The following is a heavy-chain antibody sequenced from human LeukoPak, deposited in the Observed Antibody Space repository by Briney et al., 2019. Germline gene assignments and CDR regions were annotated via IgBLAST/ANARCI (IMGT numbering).Heavy chain of an antibody. J-gene: IGHJ4*02. CDR1: GFTFNNYA. D-gene: IGHD4-17*01. V-gene: IGHV3-23*01. Sequence: GGSLKLSCAASGFTFNNYAMSWVRQAPGKGLEWVSAISGSGGSTYYADSVKGRFTISRDNSKNTLYLQMNSLRAEDTAVYYCAKDRERYGDNYYFDYWGQGTLVTVSS. CDR2: ISGSGGST. CDR3: AKDRERYGDNYYFDY.